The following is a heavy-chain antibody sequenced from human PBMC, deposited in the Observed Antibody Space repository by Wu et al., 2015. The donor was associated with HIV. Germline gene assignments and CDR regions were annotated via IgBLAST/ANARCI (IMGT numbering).Heavy chain of an antibody. D-gene: IGHD3-10*01. CDR3: ARVQFDPKYYTYFDL. Sequence: QAQLVQSGPEAKRPGASVKVSCKASYILTSYPIAWVRQAPGQRLEWMGWMNPSNGHIQPAQNFQDRINMSTDNSAHTAYMELRSLTSDDAAIYFCARVQFDPKYYTYFDLWGQGTLVTVSS. J-gene: IGHJ5*01. CDR2: MNPSNGHI. CDR1: YILTSYP. V-gene: IGHV1-18*01.